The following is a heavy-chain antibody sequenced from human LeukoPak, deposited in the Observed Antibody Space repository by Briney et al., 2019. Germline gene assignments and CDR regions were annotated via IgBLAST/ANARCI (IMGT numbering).Heavy chain of an antibody. CDR3: AKTDSSGWYGRIFDI. V-gene: IGHV3-23*01. Sequence: GGSLRLSCAASGFTFSSYAMSWVRQAPGKGLEWVSAISGSGGSTYYVDSVKGRFTISRDNSKNTLYLQMNSLRAEDTAVYYCAKTDSSGWYGRIFDIWGQGTMVTVSS. CDR1: GFTFSSYA. D-gene: IGHD6-19*01. CDR2: ISGSGGST. J-gene: IGHJ3*02.